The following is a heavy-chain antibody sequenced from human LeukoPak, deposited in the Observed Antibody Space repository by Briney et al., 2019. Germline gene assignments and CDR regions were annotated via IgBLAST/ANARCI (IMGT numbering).Heavy chain of an antibody. V-gene: IGHV3-30*03. CDR1: GFTFSTYA. CDR2: ISYDGSYK. D-gene: IGHD6-19*01. CDR3: AGVSESGWYYFDY. J-gene: IGHJ4*02. Sequence: GGSLRLSCAASGFTFSTYAMHWVRQAPGKGLEWVAVISYDGSYKYYADSVKGPFSISRDDSKKTLYLQMSSLRDEDTAVYYCAGVSESGWYYFDYWGQGTLVTVSS.